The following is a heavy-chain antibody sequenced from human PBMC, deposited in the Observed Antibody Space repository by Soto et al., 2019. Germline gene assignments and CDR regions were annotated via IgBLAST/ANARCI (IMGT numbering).Heavy chain of an antibody. V-gene: IGHV1-46*01. Sequence: GASLKVSCKASGYTFTSYYMHWVRQAPGQGLEWMGIINPSGGSTSYAQKFQGRVTMTRDTSTSTVYMELSSLRSEDTAVYYCARDYSMGSGWYGDFDYWGQGTLVTVSS. D-gene: IGHD6-19*01. J-gene: IGHJ4*02. CDR2: INPSGGST. CDR1: GYTFTSYY. CDR3: ARDYSMGSGWYGDFDY.